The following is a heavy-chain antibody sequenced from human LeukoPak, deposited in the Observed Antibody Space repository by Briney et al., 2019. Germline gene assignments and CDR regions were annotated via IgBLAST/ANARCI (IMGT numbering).Heavy chain of an antibody. Sequence: GASVKVSCKASGYTFTGYYIHWVRQAPGQGLEWMGWINPNSGDTNYAQKFQGRVTMTRDTSISIAYMELSSLKSDDTAVYYCAREGGSSYGYAYHWGQGTLVTVSS. CDR1: GYTFTGYY. CDR2: INPNSGDT. J-gene: IGHJ5*02. V-gene: IGHV1-2*02. D-gene: IGHD5-18*01. CDR3: AREGGSSYGYAYH.